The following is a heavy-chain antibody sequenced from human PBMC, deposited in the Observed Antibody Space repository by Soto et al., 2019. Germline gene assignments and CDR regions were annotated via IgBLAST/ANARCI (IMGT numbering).Heavy chain of an antibody. CDR2: FDPEDGET. D-gene: IGHD1-26*01. Sequence: ASVKVSCKASGYTFTSFYIHWVRQAPGKGLEWMGGFDPEDGETIYAQKFQGRVTMTEDTSTDTAYMELSSLRSEDTAVYYCATARIVGATGLGRGQGTLVTVSS. CDR3: ATARIVGATGLG. V-gene: IGHV1-24*01. J-gene: IGHJ4*02. CDR1: GYTFTSFY.